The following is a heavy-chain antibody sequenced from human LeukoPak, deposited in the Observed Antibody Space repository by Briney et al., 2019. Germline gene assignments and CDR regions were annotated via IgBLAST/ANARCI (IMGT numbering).Heavy chain of an antibody. Sequence: GASVKVSCKASGYTFTGYYMHWVRQAPGQGLEWMGWINPNSGGTNYAQKFQGRVTMTRDTSISTAYMELSRLRSDDTAVYYCARDRVVTATSYYYYCYGMDVWGQGTTVTVSS. CDR1: GYTFTGYY. V-gene: IGHV1-2*02. J-gene: IGHJ6*02. D-gene: IGHD2-21*02. CDR2: INPNSGGT. CDR3: ARDRVVTATSYYYYCYGMDV.